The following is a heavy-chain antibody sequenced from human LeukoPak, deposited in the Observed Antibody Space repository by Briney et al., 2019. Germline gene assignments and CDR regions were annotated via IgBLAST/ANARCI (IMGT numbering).Heavy chain of an antibody. Sequence: SGTLSLTCAVSGGSISSSNWWSWVRQPPGKGLEWIGEIYHSGSTNYNPSLKSRVTISVDKSKNQFSLKLSSVTAADTAVYYCASKAPDSSGYYYYFDYWGQGTLVTVSS. CDR2: IYHSGST. CDR1: GGSISSSNW. J-gene: IGHJ4*02. CDR3: ASKAPDSSGYYYYFDY. V-gene: IGHV4-4*02. D-gene: IGHD3-22*01.